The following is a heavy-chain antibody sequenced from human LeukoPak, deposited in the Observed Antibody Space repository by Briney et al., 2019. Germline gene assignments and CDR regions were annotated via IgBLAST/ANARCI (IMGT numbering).Heavy chain of an antibody. D-gene: IGHD1-20*01. J-gene: IGHJ6*02. CDR3: ARYRGSYYYGMDV. CDR1: GFTFDDYA. CDR2: ISWNSGSI. V-gene: IGHV3-9*01. Sequence: GGSLRLSCAASGFTFDDYAMHWVRQAPGKGLEWVSGISWNSGSIGYADSVKGRFTISRDNAKNSLYLQMNSPRAEDTALYYCARYRGSYYYGMDVWGQGTTVTVSS.